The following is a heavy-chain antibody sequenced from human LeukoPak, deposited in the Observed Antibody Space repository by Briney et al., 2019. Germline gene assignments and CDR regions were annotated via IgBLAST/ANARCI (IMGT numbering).Heavy chain of an antibody. D-gene: IGHD3-3*01. J-gene: IGHJ5*02. Sequence: SETLSLTCTISGGSIRSYYWSWIRQPPGKGLEWIGYSYYSGSTYYNPSLKSRVTISVDTSKNQFSLKLNSVTAADTAVYYCARSGGYYNWFDPWGQGTLVTVSS. CDR3: ARSGGYYNWFDP. CDR1: GGSIRSYY. V-gene: IGHV4-59*08. CDR2: SYYSGST.